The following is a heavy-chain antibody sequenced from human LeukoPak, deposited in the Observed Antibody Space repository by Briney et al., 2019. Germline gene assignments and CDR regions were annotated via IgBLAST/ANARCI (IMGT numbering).Heavy chain of an antibody. CDR3: ARDGYRSSWVD. CDR1: GGSISSHY. V-gene: IGHV4-4*07. CDR2: IYTSGST. J-gene: IGHJ4*02. D-gene: IGHD6-13*01. Sequence: SETLLLTCTVSGGSISSHYWSWIRQPAGKGLEWIGLIYTSGSTNYDPSLKSRVTMSVDTSKNQFSLKVSSVTAADTAVYYCARDGYRSSWVDWGQATLVTVSS.